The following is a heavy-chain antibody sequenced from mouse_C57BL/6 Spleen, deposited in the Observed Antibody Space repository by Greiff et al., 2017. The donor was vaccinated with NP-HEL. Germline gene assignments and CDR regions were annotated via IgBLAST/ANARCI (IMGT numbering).Heavy chain of an antibody. V-gene: IGHV2-5*01. D-gene: IGHD3-1*01. CDR1: GFSLTSYG. J-gene: IGHJ1*03. Sequence: VHLVESGPGLVQPSQSLSITCTVSGFSLTSYGVHWVRQSPGKGLEWLGVIWRGGSTDYNAAFMSRLNITKDNSKSQVFFKMNSLQADDTAIYYCAKRPRDGYFDVWGTGTTVTVSS. CDR3: AKRPRDGYFDV. CDR2: IWRGGST.